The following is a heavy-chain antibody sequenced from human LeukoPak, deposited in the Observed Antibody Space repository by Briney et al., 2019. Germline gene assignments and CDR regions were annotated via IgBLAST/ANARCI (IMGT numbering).Heavy chain of an antibody. CDR3: ARDGARDRYREWASFDY. D-gene: IGHD1-26*01. V-gene: IGHV4-4*07. CDR2: IYTSGST. J-gene: IGHJ4*02. Sequence: PPETLSLTCTVSGGSPNSYYWSWVRQPAGKGLEWIGRIYTSGSTNYNPSLTSRVTMSVDTSKNQFSLKLSSVTAADTAVYYCARDGARDRYREWASFDYWGQGTLVTVSS. CDR1: GGSPNSYY.